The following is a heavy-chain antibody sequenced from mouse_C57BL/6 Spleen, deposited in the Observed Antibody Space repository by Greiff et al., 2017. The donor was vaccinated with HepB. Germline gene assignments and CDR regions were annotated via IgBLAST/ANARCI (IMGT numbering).Heavy chain of an antibody. V-gene: IGHV1-4*01. CDR2: INPSSGYT. CDR3: ARTRVSRPWYFDV. D-gene: IGHD3-1*01. J-gene: IGHJ1*03. CDR1: GSTFTSYT. Sequence: VQLQQSGAELARPGASVKMSCKASGSTFTSYTMHWVKQRPGQGLEWIGYINPSSGYTKYNQKFKDKATLTADKSSSTAYMQRSSLTSEDSAVYYCARTRVSRPWYFDVWGTGTTVTVSS.